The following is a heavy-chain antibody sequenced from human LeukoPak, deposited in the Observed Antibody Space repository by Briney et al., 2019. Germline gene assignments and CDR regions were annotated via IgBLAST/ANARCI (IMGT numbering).Heavy chain of an antibody. Sequence: GGSLRLSCAPSRFTVSSNYMSWVRQAPGKGLEWVSVIYSGGGTYYADSVKGRFTISRDNSKNTLYLQMNSLRAEDTAVYYCARDLGGSSGWYDYWGQGSLVTVSS. D-gene: IGHD6-19*01. CDR3: ARDLGGSSGWYDY. CDR1: RFTVSSNY. J-gene: IGHJ4*02. V-gene: IGHV3-53*01. CDR2: IYSGGGT.